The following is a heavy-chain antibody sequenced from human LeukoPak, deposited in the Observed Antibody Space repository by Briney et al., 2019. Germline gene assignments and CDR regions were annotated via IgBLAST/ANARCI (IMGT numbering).Heavy chain of an antibody. J-gene: IGHJ4*02. Sequence: KPSETLSLTCPVSGGSISSYYWSWIRQPPGKGLEWIGFFYYSGGIHYNPSLTSRVTISVDTSKNQFSLRLSSVTAADTAVYYCARLAGYSYGPFDYWGQGTLVTVSS. CDR2: FYYSGGI. CDR3: ARLAGYSYGPFDY. D-gene: IGHD5-18*01. CDR1: GGSISSYY. V-gene: IGHV4-59*08.